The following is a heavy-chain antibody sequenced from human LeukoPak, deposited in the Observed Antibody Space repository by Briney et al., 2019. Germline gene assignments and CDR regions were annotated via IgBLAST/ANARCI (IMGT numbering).Heavy chain of an antibody. D-gene: IGHD3-10*01. CDR3: AILERMVRGGLDY. CDR2: IKQDGREK. V-gene: IGHV3-7*01. CDR1: GFNFANHA. Sequence: PGGSLRLSCAASGFNFANHAMSWVRQSPGKGLEWVANIKQDGREKFYVDSVKGRFTISRDNAKDSLYLQMNSLRAEDTAVYYCAILERMVRGGLDYWGQGIQVTVSS. J-gene: IGHJ4*02.